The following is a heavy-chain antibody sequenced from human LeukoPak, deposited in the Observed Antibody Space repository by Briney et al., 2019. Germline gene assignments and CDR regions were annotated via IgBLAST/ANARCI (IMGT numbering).Heavy chain of an antibody. Sequence: SQTLSLTCTVSGGSISSGGYYWSWIRQHPGKGLEWIGYIYYSGSTYYNPSLKSRVTISVDTSKNQFSLKLSSVTAADTAVYYCTRGASGYGNFDYWGQGTLVTVSS. CDR3: TRGASGYGNFDY. V-gene: IGHV4-31*03. D-gene: IGHD5-12*01. J-gene: IGHJ4*02. CDR2: IYYSGST. CDR1: GGSISSGGYY.